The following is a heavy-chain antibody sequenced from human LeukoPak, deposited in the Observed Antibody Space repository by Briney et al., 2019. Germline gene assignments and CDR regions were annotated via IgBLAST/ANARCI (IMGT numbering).Heavy chain of an antibody. CDR3: ASSITMVRGVMRVSPPLDY. D-gene: IGHD3-10*01. CDR2: IYYSGNT. CDR1: GGSITTTTYY. Sequence: SETLSLTCTVSGGSITTTTYYWGWIRQPPGKGLEWIGSIYYSGNTYYNPSLKSRVTIPLDTSKNQFSLKVSSVTAADTAIYYCASSITMVRGVMRVSPPLDYWGQGTLVTVSS. J-gene: IGHJ4*02. V-gene: IGHV4-39*07.